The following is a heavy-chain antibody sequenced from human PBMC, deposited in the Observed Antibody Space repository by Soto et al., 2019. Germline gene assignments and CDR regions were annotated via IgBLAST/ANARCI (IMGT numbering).Heavy chain of an antibody. CDR1: GFDFSSYG. Sequence: QLLESGGGVVQPGRSLRLSCAASGFDFSSYGMHWVRQTPGKGLEWVAVLGFDGGGRYYADSVKGRFTISRDNSKKMLYLQMDSLRVEDTALYYCAREPVGPDYAMDVWGQGTTVTVSS. CDR2: LGFDGGGR. V-gene: IGHV3-33*01. J-gene: IGHJ6*02. D-gene: IGHD1-26*01. CDR3: AREPVGPDYAMDV.